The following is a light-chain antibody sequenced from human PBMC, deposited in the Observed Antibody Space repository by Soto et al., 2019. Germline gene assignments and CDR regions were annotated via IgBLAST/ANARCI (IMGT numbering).Light chain of an antibody. CDR1: SSNIGSNN. Sequence: QLVLTQPPSASGTPGQRVTISCSGSSSNIGSNNVNWYQQVPGTAPKLLIYSNNERPSVVPDRVSGSKSGTSASLAISGLQSDDEADYYCAAGDDRLNGWVFGGGTKLTVL. J-gene: IGLJ3*02. CDR2: SNN. CDR3: AAGDDRLNGWV. V-gene: IGLV1-44*01.